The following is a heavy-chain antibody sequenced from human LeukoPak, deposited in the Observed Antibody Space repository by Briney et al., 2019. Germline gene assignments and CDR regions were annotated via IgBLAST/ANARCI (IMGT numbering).Heavy chain of an antibody. CDR1: GGTFSSYA. J-gene: IGHJ5*02. CDR2: IIPIFGTA. CDR3: AREGGITIFEGWFGP. D-gene: IGHD3-3*01. Sequence: SVKVSCKASGGTFSSYAISWVRQAPGQGLEWMGRIIPIFGTANYAQKFQGRVTITTDESTSTAYMELSSLRSEDTAVYYCAREGGITIFEGWFGPWGQGTLVTVSS. V-gene: IGHV1-69*05.